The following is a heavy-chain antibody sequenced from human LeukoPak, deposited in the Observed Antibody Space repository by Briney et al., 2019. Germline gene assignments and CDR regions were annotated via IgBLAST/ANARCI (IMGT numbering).Heavy chain of an antibody. Sequence: SETLSLTCTVSGGSISSGSYYWSWIRQPAGKGLEWIGRIYTSGSTNYNPSLKSRVTISVDTSKNQFSLKLSSVTAADTAVYYCARETDITMVRGVTLHFDYWGQGTLVTVSS. V-gene: IGHV4-61*02. D-gene: IGHD3-10*01. CDR2: IYTSGST. CDR1: GGSISSGSYY. CDR3: ARETDITMVRGVTLHFDY. J-gene: IGHJ4*02.